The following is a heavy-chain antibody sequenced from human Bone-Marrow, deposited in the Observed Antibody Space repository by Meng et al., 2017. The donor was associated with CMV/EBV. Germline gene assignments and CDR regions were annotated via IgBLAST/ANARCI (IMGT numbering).Heavy chain of an antibody. V-gene: IGHV4-59*01. CDR1: GGSISSYY. Sequence: SETLSLTCTVSGGSISSYYWSWIRQPPGKGLEWIGYIYYSGSTNYNPSIKSRVTISVDTSKNQFSLRLSSVTAADTAVYYCARETRWNYVDYWGQGTLVTVSS. D-gene: IGHD3-3*01. CDR2: IYYSGST. J-gene: IGHJ4*02. CDR3: ARETRWNYVDY.